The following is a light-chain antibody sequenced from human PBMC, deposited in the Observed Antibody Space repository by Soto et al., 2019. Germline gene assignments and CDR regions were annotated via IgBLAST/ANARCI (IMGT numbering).Light chain of an antibody. CDR2: EDI. V-gene: IGLV2-23*01. CDR1: SSDVGSYNL. J-gene: IGLJ1*01. CDR3: CSYADSSTYV. Sequence: QSALTQPASVSGSPGQSITISCTGTSSDVGSYNLVSWYQQHPGKAPKVMIYEDIKRPSGVSNRFSSSKSDNTASLTISGLQAEDEADYYCCSYADSSTYVFGTGTKVTVL.